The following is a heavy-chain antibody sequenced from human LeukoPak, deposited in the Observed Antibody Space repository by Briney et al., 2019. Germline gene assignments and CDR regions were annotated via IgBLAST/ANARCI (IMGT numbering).Heavy chain of an antibody. V-gene: IGHV1-69*06. CDR2: IIPIFGTA. CDR3: ARDHGAARKAELWFGDALPAH. J-gene: IGHJ4*02. Sequence: EASVKVSCKASGGTFSSYAISWVRQAPGQGLEWMGGIIPIFGTANYAQKFQGRVTITADKSTSTAYMELSSLRSEDTAVYYCARDHGAARKAELWFGDALPAHWGQGTLVTVSS. CDR1: GGTFSSYA. D-gene: IGHD3-10*01.